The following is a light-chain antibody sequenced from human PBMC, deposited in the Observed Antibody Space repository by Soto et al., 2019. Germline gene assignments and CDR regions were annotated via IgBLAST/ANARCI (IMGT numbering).Light chain of an antibody. V-gene: IGLV2-11*01. J-gene: IGLJ1*01. Sequence: SALTKPRSVSGSPGQSLTISCTGTSSDVGGYNYVSWYQQYPGKVPKLMIYDVTKRPSGVPDRFSGSKSGNTASLTISGLQAEDEADYYCCSHAGSYTYVFGTGTKLTVL. CDR3: CSHAGSYTYV. CDR2: DVT. CDR1: SSDVGGYNY.